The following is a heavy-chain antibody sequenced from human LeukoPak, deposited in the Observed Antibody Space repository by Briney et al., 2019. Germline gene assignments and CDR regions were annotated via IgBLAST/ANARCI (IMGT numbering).Heavy chain of an antibody. CDR1: GDSISCCS. CDR2: VFISGNT. CDR3: VRQGYNYGAFNA. Sequence: SETLCLTCAVSGDSISCCSWTWVRQSAGKGLEWIGRVFISGNTNYNPSLQGRVTMSVDRSKSQFSLRLRSVTAADTAVYYCVRQGYNYGAFNAWGQGTLVTVSS. D-gene: IGHD5-18*01. J-gene: IGHJ4*02. V-gene: IGHV4-4*07.